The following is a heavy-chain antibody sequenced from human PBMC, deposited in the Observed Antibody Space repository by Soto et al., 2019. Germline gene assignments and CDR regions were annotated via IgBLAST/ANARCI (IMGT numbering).Heavy chain of an antibody. V-gene: IGHV4-59*12. J-gene: IGHJ4*02. D-gene: IGHD3-22*01. CDR2: IYYSGST. Sequence: SETLSLTCSVSGGSIXSYYWSWIRQPPGKGLEWIGYIYYSGSTNYNPSLKSRVTISVDTSKNQFSLKLSSVTAADTAVYYCARDRMYDSSGYYYPHCDYWGQGTLVTVSS. CDR3: ARDRMYDSSGYYYPHCDY. CDR1: GGSIXSYY.